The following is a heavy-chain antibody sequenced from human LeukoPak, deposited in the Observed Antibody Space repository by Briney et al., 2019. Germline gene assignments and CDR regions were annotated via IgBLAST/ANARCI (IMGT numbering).Heavy chain of an antibody. V-gene: IGHV3-23*01. D-gene: IGHD5-12*01. CDR2: TSGSGGNT. J-gene: IGHJ4*02. Sequence: GGSLRLSCAASGFTLRSYDMSWARQAPGKGLEWVAATSGSGGNTYYADSVKGRFTISRGNSKNTLYLQMNSLRAEDTAVYYCAKEYSGYDFDYWGQGTLVTVSS. CDR1: GFTLRSYD. CDR3: AKEYSGYDFDY.